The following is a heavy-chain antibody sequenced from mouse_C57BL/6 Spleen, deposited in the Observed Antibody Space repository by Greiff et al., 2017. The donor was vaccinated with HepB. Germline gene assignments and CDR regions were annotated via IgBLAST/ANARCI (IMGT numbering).Heavy chain of an antibody. CDR2: IRNKANGYTT. CDR3: VKDVSSGSSYTWFAY. Sequence: EVMLVESGGGLVQPGASLRLSCAASGFTFNDYQMSWVRQAPGKAPEWLALIRNKANGYTTEYTASVKGRFTISRDNSQNILYLQMNTLRAEDSATYYCVKDVSSGSSYTWFAYWGQGTLVTVSA. J-gene: IGHJ3*01. CDR1: GFTFNDYQ. V-gene: IGHV7-4*01. D-gene: IGHD1-1*01.